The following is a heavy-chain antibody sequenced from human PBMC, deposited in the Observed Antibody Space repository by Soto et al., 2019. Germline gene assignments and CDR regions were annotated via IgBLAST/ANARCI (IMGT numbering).Heavy chain of an antibody. CDR2: ITGTGGNT. D-gene: IGHD2-15*01. Sequence: EVQLLESGGGLVQPGGSLRLSCAASGFPLSTYGMTWVRQAPGKGLEWVSAITGTGGNTYYVDSVKGRFTSSRDNSKNMLYLQMNSLRVEDTAVYYCARIRGCWYGLDVWGQGTTVTVSS. V-gene: IGHV3-23*01. CDR1: GFPLSTYG. CDR3: ARIRGCWYGLDV. J-gene: IGHJ6*02.